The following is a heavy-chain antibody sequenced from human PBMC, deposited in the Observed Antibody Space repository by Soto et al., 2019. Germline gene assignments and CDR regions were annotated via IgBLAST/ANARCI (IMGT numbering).Heavy chain of an antibody. J-gene: IGHJ4*02. CDR3: ARSYSGGDAYFDY. CDR2: IYQSGST. D-gene: IGHD2-21*02. V-gene: IGHV4-30-2*01. CDR1: GGSISSGGYA. Sequence: PSETLSLTCAVSGGSISSGGYAWALIRQPPGKGLEWVGYIYQSGSTYYNPSLKSRVTIAADRSKNQFSLNLASVTAADTAVYYCARSYSGGDAYFDYWGQGTVVT.